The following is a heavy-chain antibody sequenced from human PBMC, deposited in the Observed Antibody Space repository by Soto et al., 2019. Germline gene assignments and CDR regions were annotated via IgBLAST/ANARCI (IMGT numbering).Heavy chain of an antibody. CDR1: GFTFRGYG. J-gene: IGHJ4*02. Sequence: GGSLRLSCAASGFTFRGYGMHWVRQAPGKGLEWVAVIWYDGSHKYYADSVKGRFTISRDNSNDTLYLQMNSLRAEDTALYYCARGDCSSTSCYAFDYWCQGTLVTVSS. V-gene: IGHV3-33*01. CDR3: ARGDCSSTSCYAFDY. CDR2: IWYDGSHK. D-gene: IGHD2-2*01.